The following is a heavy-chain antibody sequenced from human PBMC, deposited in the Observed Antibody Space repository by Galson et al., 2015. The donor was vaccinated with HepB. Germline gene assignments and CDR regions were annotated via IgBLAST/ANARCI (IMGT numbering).Heavy chain of an antibody. Sequence: SLRLSCAASGFPFNNAWMTWVRQAPGMGLEWVGRIKSKTDGETTDYAAHVKGRFTISRAESKNRLYLQMNSLKTEDTAVYYCTTDVYYSTYWSWLDPWGQGTLVTVSS. CDR2: IKSKTDGETT. CDR1: GFPFNNAW. CDR3: TTDVYYSTYWSWLDP. V-gene: IGHV3-15*01. D-gene: IGHD2-8*02. J-gene: IGHJ5*02.